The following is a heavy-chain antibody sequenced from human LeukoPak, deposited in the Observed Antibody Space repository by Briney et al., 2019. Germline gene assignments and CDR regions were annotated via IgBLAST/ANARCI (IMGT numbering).Heavy chain of an antibody. J-gene: IGHJ4*02. CDR3: AKEWGVMMGDYFDY. V-gene: IGHV3-9*01. CDR2: ISWNSGSI. Sequence: AGGSLRLSCAASGFTFDDYAMHWVRQAPGKGLEWVSGISWNSGSIGYADSVKGRFTISRDNAKNSLYLQMNSLRAEDTALYYWAKEWGVMMGDYFDYWGQGTLVTVSS. D-gene: IGHD3-16*01. CDR1: GFTFDDYA.